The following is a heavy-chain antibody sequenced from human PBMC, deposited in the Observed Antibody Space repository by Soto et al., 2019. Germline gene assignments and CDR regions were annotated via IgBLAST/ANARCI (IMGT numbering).Heavy chain of an antibody. Sequence: QLHLVQSGAVVKKPGASVTVSCSASGYPVTAYYMHWVRQAPGRGLEWMGGINPCTGAAKYTQTFQGRVPMTRDTSSSTVFMELSGPASGDTAVFYCARGGGVGVAGSAAFDMWGQGTLVTVSS. V-gene: IGHV1-2*02. CDR1: GYPVTAYY. CDR2: INPCTGAA. J-gene: IGHJ3*02. CDR3: ARGGGVGVAGSAAFDM. D-gene: IGHD3-3*01.